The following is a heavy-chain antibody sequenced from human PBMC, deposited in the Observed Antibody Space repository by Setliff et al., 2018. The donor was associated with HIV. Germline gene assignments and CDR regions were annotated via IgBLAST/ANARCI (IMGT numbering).Heavy chain of an antibody. CDR3: ALTGHRLLRGYMDV. Sequence: PSETLSLTCYVTDDPISSYYWSWVRQPAGKGLEWIGRLYVSGDTNYNPSLKSRVTMSLDTSKKHFSLNLKSVTAADTAVYYSALTGHRLLRGYMDVWGKGTTVTVSS. CDR2: LYVSGDT. J-gene: IGHJ6*03. CDR1: DDPISSYY. V-gene: IGHV4-4*07. D-gene: IGHD2-15*01.